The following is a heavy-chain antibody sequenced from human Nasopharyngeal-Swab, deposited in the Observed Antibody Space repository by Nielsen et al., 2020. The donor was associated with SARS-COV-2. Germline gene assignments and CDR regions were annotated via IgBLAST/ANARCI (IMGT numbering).Heavy chain of an antibody. V-gene: IGHV4-39*01. J-gene: IGHJ4*02. CDR3: ANYYVGVDGQKRFDD. CDR1: GGSVSDTAYF. D-gene: IGHD1-26*01. CDR2: IYYRRRT. Sequence: SETLSLTCTVSGGSVSDTAYFWGWIRQPPVTGLEWIGNIYYRRRTFYNPSLKCRVSISVDMSKNQFSLNLHSVTAADTGVYYCANYYVGVDGQKRFDDWGQGTLVTVSS.